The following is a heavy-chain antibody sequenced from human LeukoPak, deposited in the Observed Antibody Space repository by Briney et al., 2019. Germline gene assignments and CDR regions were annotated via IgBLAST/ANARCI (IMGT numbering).Heavy chain of an antibody. D-gene: IGHD3-10*01. CDR3: AKVAGYYDSGTYYIDN. Sequence: GGSLRLSCAASGFTFSIYSLSWVRQAPGKGLEWVSGISASGGRTDYADSVKGRFTISRDNSRNTLYLQMNNLRAEDTAVFYCAKVAGYYDSGTYYIDNWGQGTLVTVSS. V-gene: IGHV3-23*01. CDR1: GFTFSIYS. J-gene: IGHJ4*02. CDR2: ISASGGRT.